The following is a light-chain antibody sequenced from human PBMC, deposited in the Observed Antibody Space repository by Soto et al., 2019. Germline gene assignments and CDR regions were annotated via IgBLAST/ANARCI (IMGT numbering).Light chain of an antibody. CDR3: KQHENFPLT. CDR1: ESVSS. V-gene: IGKV3-15*01. J-gene: IGKJ4*01. Sequence: ETLMTQSPGTLSVSPGEGATLSCRASESVSSLAWYQQKPGQAPRRLIYGASTRDTGNTARFSGSGSGTEFTLTISSLQYEECEVYYCKQHENFPLTFGGGTKVEIK. CDR2: GAS.